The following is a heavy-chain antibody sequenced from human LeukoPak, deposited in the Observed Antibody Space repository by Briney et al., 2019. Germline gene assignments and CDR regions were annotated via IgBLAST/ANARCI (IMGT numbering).Heavy chain of an antibody. D-gene: IGHD5-12*01. J-gene: IGHJ4*02. Sequence: GGSLRLSCATSGFTFSNYWMSWVRQAPGKGLEWVANINQDGDEEYYVDSVKGRFSISRDNAKNSVDLQMHSLRAEDTALYYCARPYDSNRDHSGYGYWGRGTLVTVSS. CDR1: GFTFSNYW. CDR3: ARPYDSNRDHSGYGY. CDR2: INQDGDEE. V-gene: IGHV3-7*02.